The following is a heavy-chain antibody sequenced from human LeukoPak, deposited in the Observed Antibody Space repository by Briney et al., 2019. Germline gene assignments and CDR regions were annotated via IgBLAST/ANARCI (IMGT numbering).Heavy chain of an antibody. CDR1: GGPFSGYF. J-gene: IGHJ5*02. CDR2: IHNSGTT. CDR3: ARTYSSSVDWFDP. V-gene: IGHV4-34*01. Sequence: SETLSLTCAVSGGPFSGYFWSWIRQSSGKGLEWIGEIHNSGTTNYNPSLNSRVTISEDTSKNQFSLKLSSVTAADTAVYYCARTYSSSVDWFDPWGQGTLVTVSS. D-gene: IGHD6-6*01.